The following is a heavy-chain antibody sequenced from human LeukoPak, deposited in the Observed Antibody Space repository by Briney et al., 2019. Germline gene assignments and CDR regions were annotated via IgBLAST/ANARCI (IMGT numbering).Heavy chain of an antibody. CDR2: INPIMGTA. J-gene: IGHJ4*02. Sequence: ASVKVSCKATGGSFSRDAMNWVRQAPGQGLEWMGRINPIMGTAKYAQKFQGRATITADKFTSTAFLELSGLRSDDTAVYYCARDQNYGGNLNYFDYWGQGTLVTVYS. D-gene: IGHD4-23*01. CDR1: GGSFSRDA. V-gene: IGHV1-69*04. CDR3: ARDQNYGGNLNYFDY.